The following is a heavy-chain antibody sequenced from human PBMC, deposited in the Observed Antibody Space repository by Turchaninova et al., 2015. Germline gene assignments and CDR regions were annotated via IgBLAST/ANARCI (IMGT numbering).Heavy chain of an antibody. CDR1: GFTISARY. CDR2: SRNKANSYTT. D-gene: IGHD4-17*01. V-gene: IGHV3-72*01. J-gene: IGHJ4*02. CDR3: TRAGGDYRHFDN. Sequence: EVQLLESGGGLVQPGGSLILLGPASGFTISARYMDWFRQAPGKGLEWVGRSRNKANSYTTEYAAAVRGRFIVSRDDSKNSLYLQMNNLRTEDTAVYYCTRAGGDYRHFDNWGQGTLVTVSS.